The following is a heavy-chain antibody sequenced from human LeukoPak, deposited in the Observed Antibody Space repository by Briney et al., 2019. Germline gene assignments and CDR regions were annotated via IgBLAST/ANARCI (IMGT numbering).Heavy chain of an antibody. Sequence: GGSLRLSCPASGFTFSSYAVHWVRQAPGKGLEWVAFIPYDGSNKYYADSVKGRFTISRENPKNTLYLKMNSLRAEDTAVYNWSRNGRRFYYSMETCGKGTTVTVSS. D-gene: IGHD1-26*01. CDR2: IPYDGSNK. V-gene: IGHV3-30*04. J-gene: IGHJ6*03. CDR3: SRNGRRFYYSMET. CDR1: GFTFSSYA.